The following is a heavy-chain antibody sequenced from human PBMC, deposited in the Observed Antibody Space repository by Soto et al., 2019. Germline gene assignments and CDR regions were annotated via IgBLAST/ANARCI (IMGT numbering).Heavy chain of an antibody. V-gene: IGHV1-69*13. CDR3: ATAPSRWPPRIYVMDG. J-gene: IGHJ6*02. CDR2: IIPLWATA. D-gene: IGHD6-19*01. CDR1: AGTFTRGD. Sequence: SAKASSKASAGTFTRGDSTSLRPAPGQGLEWMGGIIPLWATASYSQKFLGRVTITADESTSTAYKELRNMRSEDTAVYYCATAPSRWPPRIYVMDGGGQGTTDTVS.